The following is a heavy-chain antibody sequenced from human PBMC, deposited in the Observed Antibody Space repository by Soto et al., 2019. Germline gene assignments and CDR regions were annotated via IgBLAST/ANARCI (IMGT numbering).Heavy chain of an antibody. CDR1: GDSITSGDYY. V-gene: IGHV4-30-4*01. CDR3: ASFVGLLWGGVSPAEFWGSYYFDN. Sequence: VQLQESGPGLVKPSQTLSLTCTVSGDSITSGDYYWSWIRQPTGTGLEWIGYIYYSGNTNYNLSLKSRVIMSVDASKNHFSVKLTSVTAADTAVYYCASFVGLLWGGVSPAEFWGSYYFDNWGQRTLVTVSS. J-gene: IGHJ4*02. D-gene: IGHD2-8*01. CDR2: IYYSGNT.